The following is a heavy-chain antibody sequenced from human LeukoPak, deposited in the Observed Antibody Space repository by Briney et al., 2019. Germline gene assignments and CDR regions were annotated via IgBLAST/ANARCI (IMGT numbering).Heavy chain of an antibody. V-gene: IGHV1-2*02. Sequence: ASVKVSCKASGYTFTGYYMHWVRQAPGQGLEWMGWINPNSGGTNYAQKFQGRVTMTRDTSISTAYMELSRLRSDDTAVYYCARGQRRDTAMVPVFYWGQGTLVTVSS. D-gene: IGHD5-18*01. CDR2: INPNSGGT. J-gene: IGHJ4*02. CDR1: GYTFTGYY. CDR3: ARGQRRDTAMVPVFY.